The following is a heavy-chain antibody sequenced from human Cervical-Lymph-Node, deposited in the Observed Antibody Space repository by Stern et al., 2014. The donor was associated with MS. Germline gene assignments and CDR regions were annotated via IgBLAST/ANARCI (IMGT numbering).Heavy chain of an antibody. CDR1: GFNFSIYN. V-gene: IGHV3-21*01. Sequence: EMQLVESGGGLVKPGGSLRLSCAASGFNFSIYNMNWVRQAPGKGLEWVSSISSRSRTNYADSVRGRFTISRDNAKNSLFVQMNSLRAEDTAIYYCARDLRLDYWGQGILVTVSS. J-gene: IGHJ4*02. CDR2: ISSRSRT. CDR3: ARDLRLDY.